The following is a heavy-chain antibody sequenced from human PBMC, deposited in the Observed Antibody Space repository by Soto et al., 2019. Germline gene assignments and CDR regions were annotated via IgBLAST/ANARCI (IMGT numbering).Heavy chain of an antibody. V-gene: IGHV1-8*01. D-gene: IGHD2-8*01. CDR1: GYTFTSYD. J-gene: IGHJ5*02. Sequence: ASVQVSCKASGYTFTSYDINWVRQATGQGLEWMGWMNPNSGNTGYAQKFQGRVTMTRNTSISTAYMELSSLRSEDTAVYYCARGYCTNGVCYFFSPRLDPWGQGTLVTVSS. CDR2: MNPNSGNT. CDR3: ARGYCTNGVCYFFSPRLDP.